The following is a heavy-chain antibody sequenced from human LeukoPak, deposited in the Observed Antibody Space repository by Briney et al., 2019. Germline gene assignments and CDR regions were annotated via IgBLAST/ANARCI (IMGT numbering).Heavy chain of an antibody. CDR2: LSWNSGSI. CDR3: AKDHRGYYDSSGYYGMDV. CDR1: GFTFDDYA. D-gene: IGHD3-22*01. J-gene: IGHJ6*02. V-gene: IGHV3-9*01. Sequence: GGSLRLSCAASGFTFDDYAMHWVRQAPGKGLEWVSGLSWNSGSIGYADSVKGRFTISRDNAKNSLYLQMNSLRAEDTALYYCAKDHRGYYDSSGYYGMDVWGQGTTVTVSS.